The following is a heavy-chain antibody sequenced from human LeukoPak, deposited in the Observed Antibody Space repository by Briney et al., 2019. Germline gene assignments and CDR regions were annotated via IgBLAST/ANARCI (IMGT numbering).Heavy chain of an antibody. CDR1: DYTFTSYG. V-gene: IGHV1-18*01. Sequence: ASVKVSCKASDYTFTSYGISWVRQAPGQGLEWMGWISAYNGNTNYAQKLQGRVTMTTDTSTSTAYMELRSLRSDDTAVYYCARAYCGGDCYRDYYYYMDVWGKGTTVTISS. D-gene: IGHD2-21*02. J-gene: IGHJ6*03. CDR2: ISAYNGNT. CDR3: ARAYCGGDCYRDYYYYMDV.